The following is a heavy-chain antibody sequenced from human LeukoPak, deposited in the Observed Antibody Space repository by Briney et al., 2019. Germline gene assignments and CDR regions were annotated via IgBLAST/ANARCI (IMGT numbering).Heavy chain of an antibody. V-gene: IGHV4-34*01. D-gene: IGHD1-26*01. J-gene: IGHJ4*02. CDR1: GGSFSGYY. CDR2: INHSGST. Sequence: PSETLSLTCAVYGGSFSGYYWSWIRQPPGKGLEWIGEINHSGSTNYNPSLKSRVTISVDTSKNQFSLKLSSVTAADTAVYYCARDGVGATDYWGQGTLVTASS. CDR3: ARDGVGATDY.